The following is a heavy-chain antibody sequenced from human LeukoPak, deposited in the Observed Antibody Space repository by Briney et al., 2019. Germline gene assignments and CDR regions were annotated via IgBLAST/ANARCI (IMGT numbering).Heavy chain of an antibody. D-gene: IGHD5-24*01. CDR3: ARGGGGYPFDY. CDR2: IYYSGST. V-gene: IGHV4-59*01. Sequence: PSETLSLTCTVSGGSMSSYYWSWIRQPPGKGLEWIGYIYYSGSTNYNPSLKSRATISVDTSKNQFSLKRSSVTAADTAVYYCARGGGGYPFDYWGQGTLVTVSS. CDR1: GGSMSSYY. J-gene: IGHJ4*02.